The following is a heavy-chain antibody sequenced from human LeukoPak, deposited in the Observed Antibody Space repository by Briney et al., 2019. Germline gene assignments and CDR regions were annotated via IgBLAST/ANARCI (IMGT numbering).Heavy chain of an antibody. D-gene: IGHD3-22*01. CDR1: GYTFTSYG. CDR3: ASFYYDSRGYYRADY. J-gene: IGHJ4*02. Sequence: GASVKVSCKASGYTFTSYGISWVRQAPGQGLEWMGRINPNSGATNSAQKFQGRVTMTRDTSISTAYMELSRLRSDDTAVYYCASFYYDSRGYYRADYWGQGTLVTVSS. CDR2: INPNSGAT. V-gene: IGHV1-2*06.